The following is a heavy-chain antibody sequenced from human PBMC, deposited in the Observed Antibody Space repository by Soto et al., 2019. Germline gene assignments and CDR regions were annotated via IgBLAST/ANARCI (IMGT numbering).Heavy chain of an antibody. CDR2: ISGGGGST. CDR3: AKGPEYDILTGCDY. J-gene: IGHJ4*02. V-gene: IGHV3-23*01. CDR1: GFTFSLSA. D-gene: IGHD3-9*01. Sequence: EVQLLESGGGFVQPGESLRLSCAASGFTFSLSAMSWVRQAPGRGLEWVLSISGGGGSTEYADSVKGRFTISRDNSKDTVHLQMNSLRAEDTAVYYCAKGPEYDILTGCDYWGQGALVTVSS.